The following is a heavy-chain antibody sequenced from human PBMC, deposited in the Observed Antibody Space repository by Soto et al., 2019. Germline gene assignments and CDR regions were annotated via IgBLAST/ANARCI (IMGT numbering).Heavy chain of an antibody. CDR3: ARDSYNFDD. Sequence: SETLSLTCTVSGGSVSSGSYYWSWIRQPPGKGLEWIGYIYYSGSTNYNPSLKSRVTISVDTSKNQFSLKLSSVTAADTAVYYCARDSYNFDDWGQGILVTVSS. J-gene: IGHJ4*02. CDR1: GGSVSSGSYY. CDR2: IYYSGST. V-gene: IGHV4-61*01. D-gene: IGHD5-18*01.